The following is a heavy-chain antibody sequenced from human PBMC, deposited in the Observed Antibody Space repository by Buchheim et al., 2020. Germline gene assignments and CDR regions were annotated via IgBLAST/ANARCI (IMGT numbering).Heavy chain of an antibody. CDR1: GYTFTDYY. D-gene: IGHD4-23*01. CDR3: ARDRSGNSRWFSSEH. V-gene: IGHV1-46*01. CDR2: INPHGDST. Sequence: QVRLVQSGAEVKKPGASVKISCKASGYTFTDYYMYWVRQAPGQGLEWMGVINPHGDSTFYAQRFQGRVTVTGDPSTSQVSMELRSLRSDDTAAYYCARDRSGNSRWFSSEHWGQGT. J-gene: IGHJ1*01.